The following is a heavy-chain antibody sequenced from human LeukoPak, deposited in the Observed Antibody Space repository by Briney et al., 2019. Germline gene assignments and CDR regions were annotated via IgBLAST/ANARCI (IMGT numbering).Heavy chain of an antibody. CDR1: GGSFSGYS. CDR2: IYHSGST. CDR3: ARDRFSGWFDY. D-gene: IGHD6-19*01. J-gene: IGHJ4*02. Sequence: SETLSLTCAVYGGSFSGYSWSWIRQPPGKGLEWIGYIYHSGSTYYNPSLKSRVTISVDRSKNQFSLKLSSVTAADTAVYYCARDRFSGWFDYWGQGTLVTVSS. V-gene: IGHV4-30-2*01.